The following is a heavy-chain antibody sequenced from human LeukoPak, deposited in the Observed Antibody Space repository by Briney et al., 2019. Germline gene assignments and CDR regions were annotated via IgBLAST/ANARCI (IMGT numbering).Heavy chain of an antibody. Sequence: GASVTVSCKASGGTFSSYAISWVRQAPGQGLEWMGWISTYNGNTNYAQKLQGRVTMTTDTSTSTAYMELRSLISDDAAVYYCARGDDYGDYWGLYWGQGTLVTVSS. CDR3: ARGDDYGDYWGLY. CDR2: ISTYNGNT. V-gene: IGHV1-18*01. J-gene: IGHJ4*02. CDR1: GGTFSSYA. D-gene: IGHD4-17*01.